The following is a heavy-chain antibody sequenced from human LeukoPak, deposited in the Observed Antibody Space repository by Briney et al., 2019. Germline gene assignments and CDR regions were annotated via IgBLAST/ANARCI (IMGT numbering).Heavy chain of an antibody. J-gene: IGHJ3*02. CDR3: ARRAYYYDSSGPAHAFDI. CDR1: GDSIGSYY. CDR2: IYTSGST. D-gene: IGHD3-22*01. V-gene: IGHV4-4*07. Sequence: SETLSLTCTVSGDSIGSYYWSWIRQPAGKGLEWIGRIYTSGSTNYNPSLKSRVTMSVDTSKNQLSLKLSSVTAADTAVYYCARRAYYYDSSGPAHAFDIWGQGTMVTVSS.